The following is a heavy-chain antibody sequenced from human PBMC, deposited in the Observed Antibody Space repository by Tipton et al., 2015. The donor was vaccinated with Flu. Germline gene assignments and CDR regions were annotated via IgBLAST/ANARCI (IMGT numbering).Heavy chain of an antibody. D-gene: IGHD3-3*01. Sequence: SLRLSCAASGFTFSSYSMNWVRQAPGKGLEWVSYISSSSSTIYYTGSVKGRFTISRDNAKNSLYLQMNSLRPEDTAVYYCARDHPPSITVLGEITDYFGMDVWGQGTTVTVSS. CDR2: ISSSSSTI. V-gene: IGHV3-48*04. J-gene: IGHJ6*02. CDR3: ARDHPPSITVLGEITDYFGMDV. CDR1: GFTFSSYS.